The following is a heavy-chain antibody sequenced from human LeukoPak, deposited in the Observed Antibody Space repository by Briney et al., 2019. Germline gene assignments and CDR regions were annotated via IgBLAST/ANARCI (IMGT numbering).Heavy chain of an antibody. V-gene: IGHV3-21*01. J-gene: IGHJ3*02. CDR3: SRDPAMVRGFDAFDI. CDR1: GFTFSSYA. Sequence: AGGSLRLSCAASGFTFSSYAMSWVRQAPGKGLEWVSSISSSSSYIYYADSVKGRFTISRDNAKNSLYLQMNSLRAEDTAVVYCSRDPAMVRGFDAFDIWGQGKMVTVSS. CDR2: ISSSSSYI. D-gene: IGHD3-10*01.